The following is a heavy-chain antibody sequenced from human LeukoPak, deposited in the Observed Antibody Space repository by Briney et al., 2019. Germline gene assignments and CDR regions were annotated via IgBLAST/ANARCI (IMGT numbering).Heavy chain of an antibody. V-gene: IGHV1-2*02. J-gene: IGHJ5*02. CDR1: GYTFTGYY. D-gene: IGHD1-26*01. CDR2: INPNSGGT. CDR3: ARVRAVGATQWFDP. Sequence: ASVKVSCKASGYTFTGYYMHWVRQAPGQGLEWMGWINPNSGGTNYAQKFQGRVTMTRDTSISTAYMELSRLRSDDTAVYYCARVRAVGATQWFDPWGQGTLVTVSS.